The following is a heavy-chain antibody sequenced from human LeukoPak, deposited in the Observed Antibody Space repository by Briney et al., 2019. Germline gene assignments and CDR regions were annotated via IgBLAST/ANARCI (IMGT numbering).Heavy chain of an antibody. J-gene: IGHJ6*03. CDR2: IIPILGIA. D-gene: IGHD2-2*01. CDR1: GYTFTGYY. CDR3: AIVLVPAAGYYYMDV. Sequence: GASVKVSCKASGYTFTGYYMHWVRQAPGQGLEWMGRIIPILGIANYAQKFQGRVTITADKSTSTAYMELSSLRSEDTAVYYCAIVLVPAAGYYYMDVWGKGTTVTVSS. V-gene: IGHV1-69*02.